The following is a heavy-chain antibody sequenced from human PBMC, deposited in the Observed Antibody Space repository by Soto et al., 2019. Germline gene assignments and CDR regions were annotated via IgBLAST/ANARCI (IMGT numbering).Heavy chain of an antibody. CDR1: GGSFSGYY. CDR3: ARGLTIFYDSSGYYYVFDY. V-gene: IGHV4-34*01. J-gene: IGHJ4*02. CDR2: INHSGST. D-gene: IGHD3-22*01. Sequence: SETLSLTCAVYGGSFSGYYWSWIRQPPGKGLEWIGEINHSGSTNYNPSLKSRVTISVDTSKNQFSLKLSSVTAADTAVYYCARGLTIFYDSSGYYYVFDYSGQGTLVTVSS.